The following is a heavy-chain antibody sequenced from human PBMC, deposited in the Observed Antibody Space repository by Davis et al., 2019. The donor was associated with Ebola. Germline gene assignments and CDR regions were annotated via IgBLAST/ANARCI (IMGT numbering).Heavy chain of an antibody. CDR1: GFTFSSYS. J-gene: IGHJ4*02. V-gene: IGHV3-21*01. CDR3: ARDMNYYGSGSYYYYFDY. CDR2: ISSSSSYI. D-gene: IGHD3-10*01. Sequence: PGGSLRLSCAASGFTFSSYSMNWVRQAPGKGLEWVSSISSSSSYIYYADSVKGRFTISRDNAKNSLYLQMNSLRAEDTAVYYCARDMNYYGSGSYYYYFDYWGQGTLVTVSS.